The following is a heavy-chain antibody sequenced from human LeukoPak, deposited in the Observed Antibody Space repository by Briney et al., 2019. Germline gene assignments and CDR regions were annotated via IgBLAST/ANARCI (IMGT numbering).Heavy chain of an antibody. CDR2: IKQDGSEK. V-gene: IGHV3-7*03. CDR1: GFTFSSYR. Sequence: PGGSLRLSCAASGFTFSSYRMNWVRQAPGKGLEWVANIKQDGSEKYYVDSVKGRFTISRDNAKNSLYLQMNSLRAEDTAVYYCAKDLLNYYDYVWGSYLIDYWGQGTLVTVSS. J-gene: IGHJ4*02. D-gene: IGHD3-16*02. CDR3: AKDLLNYYDYVWGSYLIDY.